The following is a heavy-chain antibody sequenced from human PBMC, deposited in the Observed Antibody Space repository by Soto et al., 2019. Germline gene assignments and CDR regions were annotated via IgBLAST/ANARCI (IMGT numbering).Heavy chain of an antibody. V-gene: IGHV4-34*01. CDR1: GGSFSGYY. J-gene: IGHJ4*02. Sequence: SETLSLTWDVYGGSFSGYYWSWIRQRPEKGLEWIGEINHSGSTNYNPSLKSRVTISVDTSKNQFSLKLSSVTAADTAVYYCAISNQWLDYWGQGTLVTVSS. CDR2: INHSGST. D-gene: IGHD6-19*01. CDR3: AISNQWLDY.